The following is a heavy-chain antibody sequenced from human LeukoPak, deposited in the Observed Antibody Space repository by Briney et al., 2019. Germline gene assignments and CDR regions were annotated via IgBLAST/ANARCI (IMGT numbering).Heavy chain of an antibody. D-gene: IGHD6-19*01. CDR1: GFTFEDYG. CDR3: ARVPIAVAGTFDY. J-gene: IGHJ4*02. Sequence: GGSLRLSCAASGFTFEDYGMSWVRHVPGKGLEWVSGTNWNGGSTGYADSVKGRFTISRDNAKNSLYLQMNSLRAEDTALYYCARVPIAVAGTFDYWGQGTLVTVSS. CDR2: TNWNGGST. V-gene: IGHV3-20*04.